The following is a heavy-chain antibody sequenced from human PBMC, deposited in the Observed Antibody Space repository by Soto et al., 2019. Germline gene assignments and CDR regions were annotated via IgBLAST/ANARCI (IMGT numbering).Heavy chain of an antibody. J-gene: IGHJ5*02. V-gene: IGHV4-59*01. D-gene: IGHD5-12*01. CDR2: IYHIGST. CDR1: GAPINSDY. Sequence: SETLSLTCTVSGAPINSDYWSWIRQSPGKGLEWIGYIYHIGSTDYNPSLKSRVTISIDKSRNQFSLNLRSVTAADTAVYFCARFTYKSGFNWFDPWGQGTQVTVSS. CDR3: ARFTYKSGFNWFDP.